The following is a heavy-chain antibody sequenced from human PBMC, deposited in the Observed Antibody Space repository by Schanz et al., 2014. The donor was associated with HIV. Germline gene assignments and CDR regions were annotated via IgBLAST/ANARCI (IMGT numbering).Heavy chain of an antibody. CDR2: VSGSGAGT. CDR3: ANEEVPNDY. Sequence: VKLVESGGGLVQPGGSLRLSCAASGFTFSSYSMSWVRQAPGKGLEWVSAVSGSGAGTSYADSVKGRFTIARDNSEKTLDLHMNNLRAEDTAVYYCANEEVPNDYWGQGTLVTVSS. V-gene: IGHV3-23*04. CDR1: GFTFSSYS. J-gene: IGHJ4*02.